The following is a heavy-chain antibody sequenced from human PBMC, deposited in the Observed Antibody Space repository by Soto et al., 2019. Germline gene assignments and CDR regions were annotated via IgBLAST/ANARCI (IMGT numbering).Heavy chain of an antibody. CDR3: VRCVKLFRSSFDP. J-gene: IGHJ5*02. CDR2: INHNTNA. D-gene: IGHD6-19*01. CDR1: GGWFSATY. V-gene: IGHV4-34*01. Sequence: QVHLQQWGAGLLKPSEALSLTCAVYGGWFSATYWNWFRQPPGKGLESVGEINHNTNAMYYPSLTSRVNISVETAKKHFALKWTSVTSVDAAVYYWVRCVKLFRSSFDPWGQGTLFTAS.